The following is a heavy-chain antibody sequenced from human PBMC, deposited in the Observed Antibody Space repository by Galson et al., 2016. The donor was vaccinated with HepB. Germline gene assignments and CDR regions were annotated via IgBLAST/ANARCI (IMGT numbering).Heavy chain of an antibody. V-gene: IGHV4-59*01. D-gene: IGHD4-17*01. J-gene: IGHJ4*02. CDR3: ARARSTETTLPEVDS. Sequence: SETLSLTCTVSGGSISSYYWSWIRQPPGKGLEWIGYINYSGNTNSNRSLRSRLTISVDTSKNQFSLKLRSVTAADTAVYYCARARSTETTLPEVDSWGQGTLVTVSS. CDR2: INYSGNT. CDR1: GGSISSYY.